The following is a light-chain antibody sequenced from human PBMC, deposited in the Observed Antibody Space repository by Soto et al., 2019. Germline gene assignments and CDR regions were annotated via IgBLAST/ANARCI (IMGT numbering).Light chain of an antibody. CDR1: QSISSW. J-gene: IGKJ4*01. CDR2: KAS. Sequence: DIPMTQSPSTLSASVGDRVTITCRASQSISSWLAWYQKKPGKAPNLLIYKASSLESGVPSRFSGSGSGTEFTLTISSLQPDDFATYYCQQYNSYPLTFGGGTKVEIK. V-gene: IGKV1-5*03. CDR3: QQYNSYPLT.